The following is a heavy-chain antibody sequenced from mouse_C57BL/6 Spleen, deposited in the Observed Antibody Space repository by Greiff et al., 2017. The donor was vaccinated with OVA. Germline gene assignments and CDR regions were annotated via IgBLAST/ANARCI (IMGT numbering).Heavy chain of an antibody. CDR1: GFTFSDYY. V-gene: IGHV5-16*01. CDR2: INYDGSST. Sequence: EVQVVESEGGLVQPGSSMKLSCTASGFTFSDYYMAWVRQVPEKGLEWVANINYDGSSTYYLDSLKSRFIISRDNAKNILYLQMSSLKSEDTATYYCARGYDYDYYYAMDYWGQGTSVTVSS. J-gene: IGHJ4*01. CDR3: ARGYDYDYYYAMDY. D-gene: IGHD2-4*01.